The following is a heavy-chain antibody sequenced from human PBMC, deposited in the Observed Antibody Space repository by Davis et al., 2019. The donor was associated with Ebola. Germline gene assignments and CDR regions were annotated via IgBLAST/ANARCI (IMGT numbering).Heavy chain of an antibody. V-gene: IGHV5-51*01. J-gene: IGHJ6*02. CDR2: IYPGDSDT. D-gene: IGHD6-13*01. CDR3: ARRGHSSSWYVHYYGMDV. Sequence: GESLKISCKGSGYSFTSYWIGWVRQMPGKGLEWMGIIYPGDSDTRYSPSFQGQVTISADKSISTAYLQWSSLKASDTAMYYCARRGHSSSWYVHYYGMDVWGQGTTVTVSS. CDR1: GYSFTSYW.